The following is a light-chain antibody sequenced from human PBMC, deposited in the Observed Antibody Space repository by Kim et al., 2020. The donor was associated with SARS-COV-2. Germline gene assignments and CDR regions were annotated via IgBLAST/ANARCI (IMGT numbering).Light chain of an antibody. J-gene: IGLJ3*02. Sequence: QSVLTQPPSASGTPGQRVTISCSGSSSNIGINSVYWYQQLPGTAPKLLIYTNNQRPSGVPDRFSGSNSGTAASLAISGLQSEDEADYSCAAWDDSLNGPVFGGGTQLTVL. V-gene: IGLV1-44*01. CDR2: TNN. CDR1: SSNIGINS. CDR3: AAWDDSLNGPV.